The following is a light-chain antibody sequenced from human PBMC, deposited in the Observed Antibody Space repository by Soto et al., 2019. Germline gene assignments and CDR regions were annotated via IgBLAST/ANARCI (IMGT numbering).Light chain of an antibody. CDR2: DND. CDR1: SSNIGNNY. CDR3: ATWNRSRSVGV. Sequence: QSVLTQPPSVSAAPGQKVTISCSGSSSNIGNNYVFWYQQLPGTAPKLLIYDNDKRPSGIPDRFSGSKSGTSATLGITGLQTGDRADYYCATWNRSRSVGVFGGGTKLTVL. J-gene: IGLJ2*01. V-gene: IGLV1-51*01.